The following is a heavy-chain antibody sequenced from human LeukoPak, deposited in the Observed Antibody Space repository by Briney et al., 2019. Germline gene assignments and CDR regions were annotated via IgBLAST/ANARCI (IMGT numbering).Heavy chain of an antibody. V-gene: IGHV1-69*05. J-gene: IGHJ4*02. Sequence: GASVKVSCKASGGTFSSYAISWVRQAPGQGVERMGGIIPIFGTANYAQKFQVRVTITTDESTSTAYMELSSLRSEDTAVYYCARGDRSGYYFGYWGQGTLVTVSS. CDR3: ARGDRSGYYFGY. D-gene: IGHD3-9*01. CDR2: IIPIFGTA. CDR1: GGTFSSYA.